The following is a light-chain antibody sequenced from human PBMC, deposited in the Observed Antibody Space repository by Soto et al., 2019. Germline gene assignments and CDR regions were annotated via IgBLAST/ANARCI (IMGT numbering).Light chain of an antibody. CDR3: CSFAGSHSVV. CDR1: SSDVGGYEY. CDR2: DVT. Sequence: QSVLTQPRSVSGSPGQPVTISCTGTSSDVGGYEYGSWYQRHPGEAPKLMIYDVTERPSGVPDRFSGSKSGNTASLTISGLQAEDEADYFCCSFAGSHSVVFGGGTQLTVL. J-gene: IGLJ7*01. V-gene: IGLV2-11*01.